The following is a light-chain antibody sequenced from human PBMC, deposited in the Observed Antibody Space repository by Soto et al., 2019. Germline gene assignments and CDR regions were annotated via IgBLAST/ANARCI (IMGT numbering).Light chain of an antibody. V-gene: IGKV3-20*01. CDR1: QSVSTSN. J-gene: IGKJ2*01. CDR3: QQFGSSPPMYT. Sequence: EIVLTQSPGTLSLSPGERATLSCRASQSVSTSNLAWYQQKPGQPPRLLIYASSTRATGILDRFSGSGAGTDFTLTISRLEPEDFAVYYCQQFGSSPPMYTFGQGTKLEI. CDR2: ASS.